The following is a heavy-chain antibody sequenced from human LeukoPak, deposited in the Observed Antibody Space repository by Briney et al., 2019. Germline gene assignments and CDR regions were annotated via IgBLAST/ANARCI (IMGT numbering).Heavy chain of an antibody. D-gene: IGHD6-13*01. V-gene: IGHV3-30*02. J-gene: IGHJ4*02. CDR2: IRYDGSNK. CDR1: GFTFSSYG. CDR3: AKDPTYYSSSRNSPLKYYFDY. Sequence: AGGSLRLSCAASGFTFSSYGMHWVRQAPGKGLEWVAFIRYDGSNKYYADSVKGRFTISRDNSKNTLYLQMNSLRAEDTAVYYCAKDPTYYSSSRNSPLKYYFDYWGQGTLVTVSS.